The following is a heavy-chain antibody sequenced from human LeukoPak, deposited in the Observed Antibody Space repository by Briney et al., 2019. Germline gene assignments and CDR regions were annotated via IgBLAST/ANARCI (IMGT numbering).Heavy chain of an antibody. CDR3: ARDVVRGVIGDY. V-gene: IGHV1-69*04. CDR1: GGTFISYA. Sequence: GASVKVSCKASGGTFISYAISWVRQAPGQGLEWMGRIIPILGIANYAQKFQGRVTITADKSTSTAYMELSSLRSEDTAVYYCARDVVRGVIGDYWGQGTLVTVSS. J-gene: IGHJ4*02. CDR2: IIPILGIA. D-gene: IGHD3-10*01.